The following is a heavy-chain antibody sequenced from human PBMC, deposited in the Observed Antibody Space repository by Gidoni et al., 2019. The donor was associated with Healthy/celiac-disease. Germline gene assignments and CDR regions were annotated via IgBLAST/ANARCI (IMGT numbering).Heavy chain of an antibody. D-gene: IGHD3-3*01. J-gene: IGHJ3*02. CDR1: GYTFTGYY. V-gene: IGHV1-2*02. Sequence: QVQLVQSGAEVKKPGASVKVSCQASGYTFTGYYMHWVRQAPGQGLEWMGWINPNSGGTNYAQKFQGRVTMTRDTSISTAYMELSRLRSDDTAVYYCARGDEWLPNYTDAFDIWGQGTMVTVSS. CDR2: INPNSGGT. CDR3: ARGDEWLPNYTDAFDI.